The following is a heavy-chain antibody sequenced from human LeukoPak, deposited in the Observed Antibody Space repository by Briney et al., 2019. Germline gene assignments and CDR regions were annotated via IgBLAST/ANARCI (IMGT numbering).Heavy chain of an antibody. D-gene: IGHD2-8*02. CDR1: GFPFSSYN. CDR3: ARDRAYWSGYYYYMDV. J-gene: IGHJ6*03. CDR2: ISSSSSTI. V-gene: IGHV3-48*04. Sequence: SGGSLRLSCAASGFPFSSYNMNWVRQAPGKGLEWVSFISSSSSTIYYADSVKGRFTISRDNAKNSLYLQMNSLRGEDTAVYYCARDRAYWSGYYYYMDVWGKGTMVTVSS.